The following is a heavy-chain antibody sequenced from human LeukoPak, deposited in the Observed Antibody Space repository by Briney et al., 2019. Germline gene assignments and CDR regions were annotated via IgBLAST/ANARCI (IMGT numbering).Heavy chain of an antibody. CDR1: GGSFSDYY. D-gene: IGHD3-22*01. V-gene: IGHV4-59*01. J-gene: IGHJ3*02. Sequence: SETLSLTCVVYGGSFSDYYWSWIRQPPGKGLEWIGYIYYSGSTNYNPSLKSRVTISVDTSKNQFSLKLSSVTAADTAVYYCASSGSPYDAFDIWGQGTMVTVSS. CDR2: IYYSGST. CDR3: ASSGSPYDAFDI.